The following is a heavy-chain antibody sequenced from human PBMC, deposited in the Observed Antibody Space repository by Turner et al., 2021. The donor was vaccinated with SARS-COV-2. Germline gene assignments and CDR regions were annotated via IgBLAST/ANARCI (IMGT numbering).Heavy chain of an antibody. Sequence: EVQLVETGGGLIQPGGSMRLPCAASGFTFSSYWMSWVRQAPGKGLEWVANIRQDGSEKYYVDSVKGRFTISRDNAKNSLYLQMNSLRAEDTAVYYCARETYNRNEGFFDYWGQGTLVTVSS. CDR3: ARETYNRNEGFFDY. D-gene: IGHD1-20*01. J-gene: IGHJ4*02. CDR1: GFTFSSYW. V-gene: IGHV3-7*01. CDR2: IRQDGSEK.